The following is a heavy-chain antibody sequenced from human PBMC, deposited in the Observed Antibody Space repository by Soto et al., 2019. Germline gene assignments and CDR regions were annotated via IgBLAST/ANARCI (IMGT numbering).Heavy chain of an antibody. D-gene: IGHD2-2*01. V-gene: IGHV4-39*01. CDR3: ARLIHCKTTSCYFDY. CDR1: GGSISSSSYY. J-gene: IGHJ4*02. Sequence: QLQLKESGPGLVKPSETLSLTCTVSGGSISSSSYYWAWVRQPPGKGLEWIGSIYYSGTTYYNPSLKSRVTISEDTSKNQFSLKLSSVTAADTAVFYCARLIHCKTTSCYFDYWGQGTPVTVSS. CDR2: IYYSGTT.